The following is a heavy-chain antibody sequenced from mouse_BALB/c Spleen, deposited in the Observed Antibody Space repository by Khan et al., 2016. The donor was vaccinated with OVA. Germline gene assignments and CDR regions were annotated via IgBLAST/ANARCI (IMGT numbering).Heavy chain of an antibody. D-gene: IGHD1-2*01. CDR3: ARTARIKY. V-gene: IGHV3-2*02. J-gene: IGHJ2*01. CDR1: VYSITSGYG. CDR2: ISYSGST. Sequence: VQLKQSGPGLVKPSQSLSLTCTVTVYSITSGYGWNWIRQFPGNKLEWMGYISYSGSTNYNPSLKSRISITRDTSKNQFFLQLNSVTTEDTATYYCARTARIKYWGQGTTLTGSS.